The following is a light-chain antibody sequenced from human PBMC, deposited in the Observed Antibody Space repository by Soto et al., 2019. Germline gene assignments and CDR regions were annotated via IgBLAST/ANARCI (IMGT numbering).Light chain of an antibody. J-gene: IGKJ1*01. V-gene: IGKV3-20*01. CDR3: QQYDSSVT. CDR1: QSVDSRF. Sequence: EIVLTQSPGSLSLSPGERATLSCRASQSVDSRFCAWYQQRPGQAPRLLIYGASRRATGIPDRFSGSGSGTDFPLTISGLEPEDFALYYCQQYDSSVTFGLGTKVEIK. CDR2: GAS.